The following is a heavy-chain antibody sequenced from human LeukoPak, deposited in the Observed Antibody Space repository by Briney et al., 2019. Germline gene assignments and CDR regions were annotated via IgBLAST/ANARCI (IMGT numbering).Heavy chain of an antibody. D-gene: IGHD1-26*01. J-gene: IGHJ4*02. V-gene: IGHV1-24*01. CDR2: FDPEDGET. CDR3: ATSSQWELLVGYFDY. Sequence: ASVKVSCKVSGYTLTELSMHWVRQAPGKGLEWMGGFDPEDGETIYAQKFQGRVTMTEDTSTDTAYMELSNLRSEDTAVYYCATSSQWELLVGYFDYWGQGTLVTVSS. CDR1: GYTLTELS.